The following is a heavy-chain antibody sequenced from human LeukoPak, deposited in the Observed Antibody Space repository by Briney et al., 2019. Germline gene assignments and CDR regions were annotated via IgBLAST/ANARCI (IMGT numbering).Heavy chain of an antibody. V-gene: IGHV3-21*06. CDR3: ARDPYSGHYGDYYYYYMDV. D-gene: IGHD1-26*01. CDR1: GSTFSTYN. CDR2: ITSSSSYI. Sequence: GGSLRLSCAASGSTFSTYNMNWVRHAPGKGLEWISSITSSSSYIYYADSVKGRFTISRDNAKNSLYLQMNSLSPDDTAVYFCARDPYSGHYGDYYYYYMDVWGKGTTVTISS. J-gene: IGHJ6*03.